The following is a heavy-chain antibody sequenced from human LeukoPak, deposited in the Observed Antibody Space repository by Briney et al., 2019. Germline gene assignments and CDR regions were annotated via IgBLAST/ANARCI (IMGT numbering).Heavy chain of an antibody. J-gene: IGHJ4*02. CDR2: IKSKTDGGTT. D-gene: IGHD7-27*01. V-gene: IGHV3-15*01. CDR1: GFTFSNAW. Sequence: SGGSLRLSCAASGFTFSNAWMNWVRQAPGKGLEWVGRIKSKTDGGTTDYAAPVKGRFTISRDDSKHTLYLQVNSLKTEDKAVYYCTTGNWGSFSYWGQGTLVTVSS. CDR3: TTGNWGSFSY.